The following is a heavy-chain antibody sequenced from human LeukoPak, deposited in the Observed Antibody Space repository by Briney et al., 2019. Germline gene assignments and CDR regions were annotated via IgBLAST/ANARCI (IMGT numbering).Heavy chain of an antibody. D-gene: IGHD2-15*01. CDR3: ARDQTGFCSGSSRLGSTFDY. V-gene: IGHV3-30*04. Sequence: PGRSLRLSCAASGFILSDYNMHWVRQAPGKGLEWVAVISYDGSNKYYADSVKGRFTISRDNSKNTLYLQMNSLRAEDTAVYYCARDQTGFCSGSSRLGSTFDYWGQGTLVTVSS. CDR2: ISYDGSNK. CDR1: GFILSDYN. J-gene: IGHJ4*02.